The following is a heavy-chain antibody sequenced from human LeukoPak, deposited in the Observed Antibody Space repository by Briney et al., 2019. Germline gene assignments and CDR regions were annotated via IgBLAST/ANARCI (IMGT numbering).Heavy chain of an antibody. J-gene: IGHJ4*02. CDR1: GYTFTSYG. D-gene: IGHD3-16*01. Sequence: EASVTVSCKASGYTFTSYGISWVRQAPGQGLEWMGWISAYNGNTNYAQKLQGRVTMTTDTSTSTAYMELRSLRSDDTAVYYCARDTKVYDYVWGSFSYYFDYWGQGTLVTVSS. V-gene: IGHV1-18*01. CDR3: ARDTKVYDYVWGSFSYYFDY. CDR2: ISAYNGNT.